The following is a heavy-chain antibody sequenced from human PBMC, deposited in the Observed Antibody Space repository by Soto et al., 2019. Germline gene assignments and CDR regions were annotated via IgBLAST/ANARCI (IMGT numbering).Heavy chain of an antibody. CDR3: ARGIVRATSPFDY. V-gene: IGHV4-59*01. CDR2: IYYSGST. Sequence: PSDTLSLTCTVSGGAISSYYWSWIRQPPGKGLEWIGYIYYSGSTNYNPSLKSRVTISVDTSKNQFSLKLSSVTAADTAVYYCARGIVRATSPFDYWGQGTLVTVSS. J-gene: IGHJ4*02. CDR1: GGAISSYY. D-gene: IGHD1-26*01.